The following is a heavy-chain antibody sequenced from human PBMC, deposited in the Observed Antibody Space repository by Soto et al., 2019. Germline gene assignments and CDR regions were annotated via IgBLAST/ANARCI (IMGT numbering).Heavy chain of an antibody. CDR1: GFTFSSYA. J-gene: IGHJ4*02. V-gene: IGHV3-30-3*01. CDR2: ISYDGSNK. D-gene: IGHD2-8*01. CDR3: ARGGLMVYANIYFDY. Sequence: QVQLVESGGGVVQPGRSLRLSCAASGFTFSSYAMHWVRQAPGKGLEWVAVISYDGSNKYYADSVKGRFTISRDNSKNTLYLQMNSLRAEDTAVYYCARGGLMVYANIYFDYWGQGTLVTVSS.